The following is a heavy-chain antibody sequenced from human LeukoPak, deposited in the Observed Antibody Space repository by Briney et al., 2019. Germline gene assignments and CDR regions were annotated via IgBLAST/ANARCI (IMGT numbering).Heavy chain of an antibody. CDR2: GSGSSHTT. D-gene: IGHD3-10*01. V-gene: IGHV3-23*01. J-gene: IGHJ5*02. CDR3: ATDWTLRGVPTFFDP. CDR1: GFTIMNYV. Sequence: HPGTSLRLSSEASGFTIMNYVMTWVRQAPGKGPEWVASGSGSSHTTYYSDSVRGRFAISRDNSKNTLFLQMNSLRVEDTAVYYCATDWTLRGVPTFFDPWGQGTLVSVSS.